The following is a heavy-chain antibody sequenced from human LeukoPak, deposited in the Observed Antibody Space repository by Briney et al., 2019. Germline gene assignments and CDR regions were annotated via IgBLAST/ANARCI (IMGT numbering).Heavy chain of an antibody. J-gene: IGHJ4*02. CDR2: IDPSDSYT. V-gene: IGHV5-10-1*01. CDR1: GYSFTRYW. D-gene: IGHD6-19*01. CDR3: AMGIAVARTEIVDY. Sequence: GESLRISCQGSGYSFTRYWISWVRQVPGKGLGWMGRIDPSDSYTNYSPSFQGHVTISADKSISTAYLQWSSLKASDTAMYYCAMGIAVARTEIVDYWGQGTLVTVSS.